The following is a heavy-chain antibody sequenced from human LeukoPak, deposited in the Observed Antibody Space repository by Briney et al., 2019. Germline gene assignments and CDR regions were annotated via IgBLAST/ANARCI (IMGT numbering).Heavy chain of an antibody. D-gene: IGHD3-10*01. CDR3: ERVLLWFGELSHPDV. J-gene: IGHJ6*04. CDR1: GYTFTSYG. Sequence: ASVKVSCKASGYTFTSYGISWVRQAPGQGLEWMGWISAYNGNTNYAQKFQGRVTMTRDTSISTAYMELSRLRSDDTAVYYCERVLLWFGELSHPDVWGKGTTVTISS. V-gene: IGHV1-18*01. CDR2: ISAYNGNT.